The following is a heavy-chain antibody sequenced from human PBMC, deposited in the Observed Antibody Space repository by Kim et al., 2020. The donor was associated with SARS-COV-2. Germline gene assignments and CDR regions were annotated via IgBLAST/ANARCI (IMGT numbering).Heavy chain of an antibody. J-gene: IGHJ5*01. V-gene: IGHV4-59*08. CDR2: FYYSGSS. D-gene: IGHD2-2*01. CDR1: GGSISSFF. Sequence: SETLSLTCTVSGGSISSFFWSWIRQPPGKGLEWIGYFYYSGSSNYNPSLKSRVTISVDTSKNQFSLRLSSVTAADTAVDYCARLSGYCSSTSCYVGPYN. CDR3: ARLSGYCSSTSCYVGPYN.